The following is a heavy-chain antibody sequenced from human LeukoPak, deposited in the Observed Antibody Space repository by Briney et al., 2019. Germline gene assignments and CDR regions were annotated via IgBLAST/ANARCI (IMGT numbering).Heavy chain of an antibody. D-gene: IGHD5-24*01. J-gene: IGHJ4*02. V-gene: IGHV4-59*08. CDR2: IYYSGRT. CDR3: ARGARAGYNLEPFDY. CDR1: GGSMSSYY. Sequence: PSETLSLTCTVSGGSMSSYYWSWIRQPPGKGLEWIGYIYYSGRTKYNPSLKSRVTISVDTSKNQFSLKLSSVTAADMAVYYCARGARAGYNLEPFDYWGQGTLVTVSS.